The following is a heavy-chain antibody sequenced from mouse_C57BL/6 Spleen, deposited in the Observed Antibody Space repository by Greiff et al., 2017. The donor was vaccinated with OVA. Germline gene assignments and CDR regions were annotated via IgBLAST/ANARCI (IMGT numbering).Heavy chain of an antibody. Sequence: EVMLVESGGGLVQPGGSMKLSCVASGFTFSNYWMNWVRQSPEKGLEWVAQIRLKSDNYATHYAESVKGRFTISRADSKSSVYLQMNNLRAEDTGIYYCPRYDYDGSWFAYWGQGTLVTVSA. D-gene: IGHD2-4*01. CDR2: IRLKSDNYAT. CDR1: GFTFSNYW. J-gene: IGHJ3*01. V-gene: IGHV6-3*01. CDR3: PRYDYDGSWFAY.